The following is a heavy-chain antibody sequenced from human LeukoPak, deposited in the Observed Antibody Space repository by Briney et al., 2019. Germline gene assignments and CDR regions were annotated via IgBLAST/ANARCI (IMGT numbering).Heavy chain of an antibody. CDR2: IKQDGSEK. CDR3: ARVDYDFWSGWNWFDP. CDR1: GFTFSSDW. D-gene: IGHD3-3*01. J-gene: IGHJ5*02. V-gene: IGHV3-7*01. Sequence: GGSLRLSCAASGFTFSSDWMSWVRQAPGKGLEWVANIKQDGSEKYYVDSVKGRFTISRDNAKNSLYLQMNSLRAEDTAVYYCARVDYDFWSGWNWFDPWGQGTLVTVSS.